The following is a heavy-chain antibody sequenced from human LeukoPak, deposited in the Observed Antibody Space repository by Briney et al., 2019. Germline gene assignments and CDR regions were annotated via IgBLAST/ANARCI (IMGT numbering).Heavy chain of an antibody. CDR1: GFTFSSYS. V-gene: IGHV3-21*01. Sequence: PGGSLRLSCAASGFTFSSYSMNWVRQAPGKGLEWVSSISSSSSYIYYADSVKGRFTISRDNAKNSLYLQMNSLRAEDTAVYYCARDPPPGHAFDIWGQGTMVTVSS. CDR3: ARDPPPGHAFDI. J-gene: IGHJ3*02. D-gene: IGHD1-14*01. CDR2: ISSSSSYI.